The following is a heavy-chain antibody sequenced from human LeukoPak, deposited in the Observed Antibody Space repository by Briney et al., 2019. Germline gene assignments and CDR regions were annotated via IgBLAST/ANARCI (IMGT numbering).Heavy chain of an antibody. CDR3: ATSTAAAGTD. V-gene: IGHV3-74*01. D-gene: IGHD6-13*01. J-gene: IGHJ4*02. CDR2: ISSDGTYT. CDR1: GFTFSSHL. Sequence: GGSLRLSCAASGFTFSSHLMHWVRQAPGKGLVWVSRISSDGTYTNYADSVRGRFTISRDNAKNTLYLQMNSLRAEDTAIYYCATSTAAAGTDWGQGTLVTVSS.